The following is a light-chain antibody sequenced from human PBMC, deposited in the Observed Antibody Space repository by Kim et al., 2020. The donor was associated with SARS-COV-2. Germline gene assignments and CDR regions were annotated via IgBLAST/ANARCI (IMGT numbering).Light chain of an antibody. CDR3: GADHGSGSNFVYV. CDR1: SGYSNYK. CDR2: VGAGGIVG. Sequence: CALGSGYSNYKVDWYQQRPGKGPRFVMRVGAGGIVGSKGDGIPDRFSVLGSGLNRYLTIKNIQEEDESDYHCGADHGSGSNFVYVFGTGTKVTVL. V-gene: IGLV9-49*01. J-gene: IGLJ1*01.